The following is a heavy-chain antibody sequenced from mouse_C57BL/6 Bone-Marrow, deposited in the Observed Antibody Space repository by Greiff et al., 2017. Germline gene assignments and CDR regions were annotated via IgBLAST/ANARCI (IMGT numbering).Heavy chain of an antibody. V-gene: IGHV3-6*01. J-gene: IGHJ4*01. D-gene: IGHD2-4*01. Sequence: EVKLMESGPGLVKPSQSLSLTCSVTGYSITSGYYWNWIRQFPGNKREWMGYISYDGSNNYNPSLKNRISITRDTSNNQFFLKLNSVTTEDTATYYCARDDYDGYAMDYWGQGTSVTVSS. CDR2: ISYDGSN. CDR3: ARDDYDGYAMDY. CDR1: GYSITSGYY.